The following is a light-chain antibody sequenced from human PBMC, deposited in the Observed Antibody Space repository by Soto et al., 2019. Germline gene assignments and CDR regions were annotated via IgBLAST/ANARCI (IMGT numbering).Light chain of an antibody. Sequence: EIVMTQSPVTLSVSPGERTTLSCGASQSVSSSYLAWYQQKPGQAPRLLIYGASTRATGIPARFSGSGSGTDVTLTISSLEPEDFAVYYCQHHSNWLRTFGGGIKVDIK. CDR1: QSVSSSY. V-gene: IGKV3D-20*02. CDR3: QHHSNWLRT. J-gene: IGKJ4*01. CDR2: GAS.